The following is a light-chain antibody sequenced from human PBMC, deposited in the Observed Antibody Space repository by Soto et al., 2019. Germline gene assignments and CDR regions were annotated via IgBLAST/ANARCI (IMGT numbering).Light chain of an antibody. Sequence: EIVLARSPGTLSLSPGERATLSCGSSQSVDRRYLAWYQQKPGQAPRLLIYGSTSRATGIPDRFSGSGSGTDFTLTISKLEPEDFAVYYCQQYNNSPETFGRGTKVDIK. CDR3: QQYNNSPET. CDR1: QSVDRRY. V-gene: IGKV3-20*01. CDR2: GST. J-gene: IGKJ1*01.